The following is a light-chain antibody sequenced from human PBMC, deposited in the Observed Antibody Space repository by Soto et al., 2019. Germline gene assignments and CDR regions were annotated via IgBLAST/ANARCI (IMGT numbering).Light chain of an antibody. Sequence: QSALTQPASVSGSPGQSITISCAGTSSDIGGYNYVSWYQQPPGKAPKVIISEVSNRPSGVSNRFSGSKSGNTASLTISGLQAEDEADYYCSSFTISNTLYVFGTGTKLT. V-gene: IGLV2-14*01. CDR3: SSFTISNTLYV. J-gene: IGLJ1*01. CDR2: EVS. CDR1: SSDIGGYNY.